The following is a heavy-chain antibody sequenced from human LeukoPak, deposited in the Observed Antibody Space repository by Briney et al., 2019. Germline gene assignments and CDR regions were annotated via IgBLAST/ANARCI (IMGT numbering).Heavy chain of an antibody. Sequence: GASVKLFCNASCYTFTGCGNSWVRRPPAQGLEWMVGLSAYNGNTNYAQKLQGRVTMTTHTSTSTAYMELRSLRSDDTAVYYCAREYCSGGSCYEYYFDYWGQGTLVTVSS. J-gene: IGHJ4*02. CDR3: AREYCSGGSCYEYYFDY. CDR2: LSAYNGNT. CDR1: CYTFTGCG. D-gene: IGHD2-15*01. V-gene: IGHV1-18*01.